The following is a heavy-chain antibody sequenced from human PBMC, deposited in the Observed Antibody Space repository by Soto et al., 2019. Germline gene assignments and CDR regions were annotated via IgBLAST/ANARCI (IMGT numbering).Heavy chain of an antibody. CDR1: GFTFSSYS. J-gene: IGHJ6*02. D-gene: IGHD3-3*01. CDR3: ARGRTIFGVVVGMDV. V-gene: IGHV3-21*01. Sequence: EVQLVESGGGLVKPGGSLRLSCAASGFTFSSYSMNWVRQAPGKGLEWVSSISSSSSYIYYADSVKGRFTISRDNAKNSLYLQMNSLRAEDTAVYYCARGRTIFGVVVGMDVWGQGTTVTVSS. CDR2: ISSSSSYI.